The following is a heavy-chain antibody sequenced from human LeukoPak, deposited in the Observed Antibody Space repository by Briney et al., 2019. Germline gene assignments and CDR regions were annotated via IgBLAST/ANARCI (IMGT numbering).Heavy chain of an antibody. V-gene: IGHV3-21*01. CDR2: ISSSSSYI. CDR3: ARDRLLRGFDP. Sequence: GGSLRLSCAASGFTFSSYSMNWVRQAPGKGLEWVSSISSSSSYIYYADSVKGRFTISRDNAKNSLYLQMNSLRAEDTAVYYCARDRLLRGFDPWGQGTLVTVSS. CDR1: GFTFSSYS. D-gene: IGHD3-10*01. J-gene: IGHJ5*02.